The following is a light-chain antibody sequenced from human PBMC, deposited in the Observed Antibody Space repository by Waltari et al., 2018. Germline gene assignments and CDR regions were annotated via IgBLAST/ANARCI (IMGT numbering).Light chain of an antibody. CDR3: ATWDDSLSGWV. V-gene: IGLV1-47*01. Sequence: QSVLTQLPSASGTPGQGVTISCSGSSSNIGDNYVYWYQQFPGTSPKLLIHRNNQRPSGVPYRFSGSKSGTSAFLVISGLRSEDEADYHCATWDDSLSGWVFGGGTKVTVL. CDR1: SSNIGDNY. J-gene: IGLJ3*02. CDR2: RNN.